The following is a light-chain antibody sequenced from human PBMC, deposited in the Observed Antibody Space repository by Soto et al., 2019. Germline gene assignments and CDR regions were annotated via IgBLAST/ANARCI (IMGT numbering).Light chain of an antibody. Sequence: QPVLTQSPSASASLGASVKLTCTLSSGHSRYAIAWHQKRPEKGPRYLMKLNSDGSHSKGDGIPDRFSGSSSGAERYLTISSLQSEDEADFYCQTWVTGIQVFGGGTKVTGL. V-gene: IGLV4-69*01. J-gene: IGLJ2*01. CDR1: SGHSRYA. CDR2: LNSDGSH. CDR3: QTWVTGIQV.